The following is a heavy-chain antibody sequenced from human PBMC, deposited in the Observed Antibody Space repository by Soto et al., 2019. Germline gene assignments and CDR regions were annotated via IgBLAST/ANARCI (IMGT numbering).Heavy chain of an antibody. D-gene: IGHD2-2*01. J-gene: IGHJ4*02. Sequence: SETLSLTCTVSGGSIRGYYWSWIRQPAGMGLEWIGRMNTSGSTNYNPSLKSRVTISVDMSKNQISLKLTSVTAADTALYYCVRASMPKAHFDSWGQGTLVTVSS. CDR3: VRASMPKAHFDS. CDR1: GGSIRGYY. CDR2: MNTSGST. V-gene: IGHV4-4*07.